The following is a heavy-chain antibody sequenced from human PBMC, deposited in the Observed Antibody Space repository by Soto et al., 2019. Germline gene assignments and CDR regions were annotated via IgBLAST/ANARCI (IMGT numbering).Heavy chain of an antibody. J-gene: IGHJ6*02. Sequence: QVQLVQSGAEVKKPGSSVKVSCKASGGTFSSYAISWGRQAPGQELELMVGIITILDTSNYAQKFQGRVKITADDPTSTAYMDLSSLRSEDSAISYCAEERYCSKTACRGAYSDYYFSMDVWGQGTTVTVSS. D-gene: IGHD2-2*01. CDR2: IITILDTS. V-gene: IGHV1-69*01. CDR3: AEERYCSKTACRGAYSDYYFSMDV. CDR1: GGTFSSYA.